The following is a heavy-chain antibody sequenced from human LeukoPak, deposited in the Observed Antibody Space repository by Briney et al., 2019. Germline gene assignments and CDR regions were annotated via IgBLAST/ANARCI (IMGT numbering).Heavy chain of an antibody. Sequence: ASVKVSCRASGYTFTGFYMHWVRQAPGQGLEWMGWINPSSGGTNYAQKFQGRVTMTRDTSISTAYMELSRLISGDTAVYYCARDIGGYDVNWFDPWGQGTPVTVSS. CDR3: ARDIGGYDVNWFDP. D-gene: IGHD5-12*01. CDR2: INPSSGGT. CDR1: GYTFTGFY. J-gene: IGHJ5*02. V-gene: IGHV1-2*02.